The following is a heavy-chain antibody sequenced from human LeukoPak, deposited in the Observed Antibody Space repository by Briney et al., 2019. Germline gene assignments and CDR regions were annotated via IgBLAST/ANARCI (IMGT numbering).Heavy chain of an antibody. CDR3: ATLPHSWAGWYFY. Sequence: SVKVSCKASGGTFSRNAVSWVRQAPGQGLEWMGGIIPVFGTANYAQKFQGRVTITADESTSTAYMEMSSLRSEDTAVYYCATLPHSWAGWYFYWGQGTLVTVSS. CDR2: IIPVFGTA. V-gene: IGHV1-69*01. D-gene: IGHD6-19*01. J-gene: IGHJ4*02. CDR1: GGTFSRNA.